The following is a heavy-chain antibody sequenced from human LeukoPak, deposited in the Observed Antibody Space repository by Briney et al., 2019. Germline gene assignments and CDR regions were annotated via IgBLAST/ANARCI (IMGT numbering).Heavy chain of an antibody. CDR3: ARLWEPSDY. CDR2: IYYGGST. CDR1: GGSISSYY. V-gene: IGHV4-59*01. Sequence: SETLPLTCTVSGGSISSYYWSWIRQPPGKGLEWIGYIYYGGSTNYNPSLKSRVTISVDTSKNQFSLKLSSVTAADTAVYYCARLWEPSDYWGQGTLVTVSS. J-gene: IGHJ4*02. D-gene: IGHD1-26*01.